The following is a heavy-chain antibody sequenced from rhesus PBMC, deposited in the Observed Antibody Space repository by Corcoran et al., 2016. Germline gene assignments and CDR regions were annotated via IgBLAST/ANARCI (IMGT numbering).Heavy chain of an antibody. CDR3: ARDPGDREFDY. D-gene: IGHD1-44*02. Sequence: QVQLQESGPGLVKPSETLPLTCAVSGFSISSNYWSWIRQPPGKGMGWIGYFSGGRGSTNYNHLLKSRVTNSKNTSKNQFYMKLSAGTAADNAVYYCARDPGDREFDYWGQGVLVTVSS. CDR1: GFSISSNY. J-gene: IGHJ4*01. CDR2: FSGGRGST. V-gene: IGHV4-165*01.